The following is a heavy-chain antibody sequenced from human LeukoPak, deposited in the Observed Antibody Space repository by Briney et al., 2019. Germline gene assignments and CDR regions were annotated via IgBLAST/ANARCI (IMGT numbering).Heavy chain of an antibody. CDR3: AKGDFWSGYSDY. V-gene: IGHV3-64*04. Sequence: PGGSLRLSCSASGFPFNTHFMHWVRQTPGKALEYVSTISTNGETTFYADSVTGRFTISRDNSQNTLYLQMNSLRAEDTAVYYCAKGDFWSGYSDYWGQGTLVTVSS. CDR2: ISTNGETT. CDR1: GFPFNTHF. J-gene: IGHJ4*02. D-gene: IGHD3-3*01.